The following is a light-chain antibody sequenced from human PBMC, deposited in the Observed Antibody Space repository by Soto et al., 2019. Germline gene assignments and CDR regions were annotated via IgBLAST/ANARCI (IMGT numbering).Light chain of an antibody. CDR3: QSFDARHVV. CDR2: GNN. V-gene: IGLV1-40*01. Sequence: QSVLTQPPSVSGAPGQRVTISCTGSRPNIGAGFNVHWYQHLPGTAPKLLIYGNNNRPSGVPDRFSGSKSGTSASLTITGLQAEEEDFYYCQSFDARHVVFGGGTKLTVL. CDR1: RPNIGAGFN. J-gene: IGLJ2*01.